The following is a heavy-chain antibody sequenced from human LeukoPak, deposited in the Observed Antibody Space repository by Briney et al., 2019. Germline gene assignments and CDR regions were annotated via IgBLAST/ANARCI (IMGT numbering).Heavy chain of an antibody. D-gene: IGHD1-26*01. Sequence: HPGGSLRLSCAASGFTFSSYEMNWVRQAPGKGLEWVSYISSSSSTIYYADSVKGRFTISRDNAKNSLYLQMNSLRAEDTAVYYCASEGFIVGATKGGYYFDYWGQGTLVTVSS. CDR1: GFTFSSYE. CDR2: ISSSSSTI. CDR3: ASEGFIVGATKGGYYFDY. J-gene: IGHJ4*02. V-gene: IGHV3-48*01.